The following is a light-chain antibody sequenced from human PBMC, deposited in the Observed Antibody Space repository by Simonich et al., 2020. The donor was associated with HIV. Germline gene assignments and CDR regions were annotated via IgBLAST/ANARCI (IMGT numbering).Light chain of an antibody. CDR2: AAS. CDR1: QSICSY. V-gene: IGKV1-39*01. J-gene: IGKJ2*01. Sequence: DIQMTQSPSSLSASVGDRVTITCRASQSICSYLNWYQQKPGKAPKLLIYAASSLQSGVPSRFSGSGSGTDFTLTXSSLQPEDFATYYCQQSYSTPRTFGQGTKLEIK. CDR3: QQSYSTPRT.